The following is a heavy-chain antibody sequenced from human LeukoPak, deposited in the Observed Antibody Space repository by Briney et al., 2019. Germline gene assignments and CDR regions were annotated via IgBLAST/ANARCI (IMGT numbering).Heavy chain of an antibody. D-gene: IGHD1-26*01. Sequence: PETLSLTCTVSGGSISSNNYYWAWIRQPPGKGLEWIGTIYYSGSTYYNPSLKSRVTISVDTSKNQFSLKLSSVTAADTAVYYCASFMIVGATSRFDYWGQGTLVTVSS. CDR1: GGSISSNNYY. J-gene: IGHJ4*02. V-gene: IGHV4-39*01. CDR2: IYYSGST. CDR3: ASFMIVGATSRFDY.